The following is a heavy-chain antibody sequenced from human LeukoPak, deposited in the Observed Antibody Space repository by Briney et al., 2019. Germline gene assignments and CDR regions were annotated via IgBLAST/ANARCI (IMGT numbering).Heavy chain of an antibody. D-gene: IGHD3-10*01. Sequence: GSLRLSCAASGFTFSSYGMSWVRQAPGKGLEWIGEINHSGSTNYNPSLKSRVTISVDTSKNQFSLKLSSVTAADTAVYYCARLPSRYLKGRPTSAGKYYYGSGRQYYYHMDVWGKGTTVTISS. V-gene: IGHV4-34*01. CDR1: GFTFSSYG. CDR3: ARLPSRYLKGRPTSAGKYYYGSGRQYYYHMDV. J-gene: IGHJ6*03. CDR2: INHSGST.